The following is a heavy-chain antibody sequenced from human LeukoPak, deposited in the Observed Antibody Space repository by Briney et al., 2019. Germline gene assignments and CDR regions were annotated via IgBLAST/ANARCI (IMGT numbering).Heavy chain of an antibody. CDR1: GYSFTSYW. CDR2: IYPGDSDA. D-gene: IGHD1-26*01. V-gene: IGHV5-51*01. CDR3: ARRRDLYSGSYYPFDY. Sequence: KTGESLKTSCKGSGYSFTSYWIGWVRQMPGKGLKWMGIIYPGDSDARYSPSFQGQVTISADKSISTAYLQWSSLKASDTAMYYCARRRDLYSGSYYPFDYWGQGTLVTVSS. J-gene: IGHJ4*02.